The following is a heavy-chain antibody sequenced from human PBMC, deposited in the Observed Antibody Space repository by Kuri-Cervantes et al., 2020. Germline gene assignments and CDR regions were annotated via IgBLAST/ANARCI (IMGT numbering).Heavy chain of an antibody. Sequence: GESLKISCAASGFTFSRYSMNWVRQAPGKGLEWVAYIRYDGINQFYIDSVRGRFTISRDNAKNTLYLQMSSLRAEDTAVYYCAREKLLWFGELFWAFDYWGQGTRVTVSS. D-gene: IGHD3-10*01. CDR3: AREKLLWFGELFWAFDY. CDR2: IRYDGINQ. V-gene: IGHV3-33*07. CDR1: GFTFSRYS. J-gene: IGHJ4*02.